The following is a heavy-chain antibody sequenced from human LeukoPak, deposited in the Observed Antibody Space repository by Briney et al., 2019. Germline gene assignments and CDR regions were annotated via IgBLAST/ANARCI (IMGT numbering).Heavy chain of an antibody. CDR1: GGSISSGGYY. Sequence: SQTLSLTCTVSGGSISSGGYYWSWIRQHPGKGLEWIGYIYYSGSTYYNPSLKSRVTISVDTSKNQFSLKLSSVTAVDTAVYYCARAHNWNYYPWGQGTLVTVSS. D-gene: IGHD1-7*01. CDR2: IYYSGST. J-gene: IGHJ5*02. CDR3: ARAHNWNYYP. V-gene: IGHV4-31*03.